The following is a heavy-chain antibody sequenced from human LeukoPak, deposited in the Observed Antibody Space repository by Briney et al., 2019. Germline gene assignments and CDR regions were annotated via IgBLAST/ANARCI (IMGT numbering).Heavy chain of an antibody. J-gene: IGHJ4*02. CDR3: VRALAYYRFDS. V-gene: IGHV3-53*01. Sequence: GGSLRLSCAVSGFNVGSTYMNWVHQTPGKRLEWVSVIYTVGSTYYADFVKGRFTISRDTSKNTVYLQMSSLRAEDTAVYYCVRALAYYRFDSWGQGTPVTISS. CDR1: GFNVGSTY. CDR2: IYTVGST. D-gene: IGHD3-10*01.